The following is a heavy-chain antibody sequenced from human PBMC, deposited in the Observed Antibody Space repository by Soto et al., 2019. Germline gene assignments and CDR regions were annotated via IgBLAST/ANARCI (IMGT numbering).Heavy chain of an antibody. J-gene: IGHJ3*02. CDR2: ISGSGGGT. CDR3: AKDAGYCSGGNCYSYHDAFDI. CDR1: GFTFSSYA. V-gene: IGHV3-23*01. D-gene: IGHD2-15*01. Sequence: GGSLRLSCAASGFTFSSYAMTWVRQAPGKGLEWVSAISGSGGGTYYADSVKGRFTISRDNSKNTLYLQLNSLRAEDTAVYYCAKDAGYCSGGNCYSYHDAFDIWGQGTLVTVSS.